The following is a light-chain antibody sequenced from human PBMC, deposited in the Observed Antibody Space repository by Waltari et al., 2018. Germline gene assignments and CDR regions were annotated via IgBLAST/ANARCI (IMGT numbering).Light chain of an antibody. V-gene: IGKV2-30*02. J-gene: IGKJ4*01. CDR2: KVS. Sequence: DVVMTQSPLSLPVTLGQPASISCRSSQSPVHGDGKTYLNWFHQRPGQSPRRLIYKVSNRDSGVPDSFSGRGSGTNFTLKISRVEAEDVGVYYCMQGAHRPPTFGGGTKVEIK. CDR3: MQGAHRPPT. CDR1: QSPVHGDGKTY.